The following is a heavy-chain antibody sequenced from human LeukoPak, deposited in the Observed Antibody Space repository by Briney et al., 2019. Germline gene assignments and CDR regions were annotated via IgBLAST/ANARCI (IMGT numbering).Heavy chain of an antibody. D-gene: IGHD1-1*01. CDR1: GFTFSSYA. J-gene: IGHJ3*02. CDR2: ISGSGGST. CDR3: ARVVGTTGNRPVAFDI. Sequence: PGGSLRLSCAASGFTFSSYAMSWVRQAPGKGLEWVSAISGSGGSTYYADSVKGRFTISRDNSKNTLYLQMNCLRAEDMAVYYCARVVGTTGNRPVAFDIWGQGTMVTVSS. V-gene: IGHV3-23*01.